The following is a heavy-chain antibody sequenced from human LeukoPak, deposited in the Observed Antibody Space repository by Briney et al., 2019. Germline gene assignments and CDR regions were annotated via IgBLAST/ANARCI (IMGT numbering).Heavy chain of an antibody. CDR1: GYTFTGYY. D-gene: IGHD4-11*01. Sequence: ASVKVSCKASGYTFTGYYMHWVRQAPGQGLEWMGWINPNSGGTNYAQKFQGRVTMTTDTSTSTAYMELRSLRSDDTAVYYCARVLQVYYYYMDVWGKGTTVTVSS. CDR2: INPNSGGT. CDR3: ARVLQVYYYYMDV. V-gene: IGHV1-2*02. J-gene: IGHJ6*03.